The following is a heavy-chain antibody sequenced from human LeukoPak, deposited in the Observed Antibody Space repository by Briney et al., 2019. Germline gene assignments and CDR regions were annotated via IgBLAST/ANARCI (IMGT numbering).Heavy chain of an antibody. CDR2: INSDGSST. J-gene: IGHJ5*02. CDR1: GFTFSSYW. Sequence: PGGSLRLSCAASGFTFSSYWMHWVRQAPGKGLVWVSRINSDGSSTSYADSVKGRFTISRDNAKNTLYLQVNSLRAEDTAVYYCARVPHYYDSSGYYNWFDPWGQGTLVTVSS. CDR3: ARVPHYYDSSGYYNWFDP. D-gene: IGHD3-22*01. V-gene: IGHV3-74*01.